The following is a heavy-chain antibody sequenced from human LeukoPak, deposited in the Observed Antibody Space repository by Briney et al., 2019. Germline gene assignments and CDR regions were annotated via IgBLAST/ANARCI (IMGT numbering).Heavy chain of an antibody. CDR2: INPNSGGT. Sequence: ASVKVSCKASGYTFTGYYMHWVRQAPGQGLEWMGWINPNSGGTNYAQKFQGRVTMTRDTSISTAYMELSRLRSDDTAVYYCARPRSRTGAHAFDIWGQGTMVTVSS. V-gene: IGHV1-2*02. CDR3: ARPRSRTGAHAFDI. D-gene: IGHD1-14*01. J-gene: IGHJ3*02. CDR1: GYTFTGYY.